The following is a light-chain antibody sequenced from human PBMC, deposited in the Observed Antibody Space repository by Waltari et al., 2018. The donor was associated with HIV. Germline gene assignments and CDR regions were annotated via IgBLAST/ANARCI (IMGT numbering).Light chain of an antibody. CDR3: SSYTNINTVV. CDR1: TSDVGASDY. CDR2: EVT. J-gene: IGLJ2*01. Sequence: QSALTQPASVSGSPGQPITMSCTGATSDVGASDYDSWYQQHPGKAPKLIIYEVTNRPSGVSNRFSGSKSGITASLTISGLQTEDEADYYCSSYTNINTVVFGGGTKLTVL. V-gene: IGLV2-14*01.